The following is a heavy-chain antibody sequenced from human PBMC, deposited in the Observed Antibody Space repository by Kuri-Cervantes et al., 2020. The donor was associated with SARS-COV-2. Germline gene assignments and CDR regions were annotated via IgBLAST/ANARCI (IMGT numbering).Heavy chain of an antibody. CDR2: INSDGSST. Sequence: GESLKISCAASGFTFSSYWMHWVRQAPGKGLVWVSRINSDGSSTSYADSVKGRFTISRDNAKNTLYLQMNSLRAEDTAVYYCARDRTILGYFDYWGQGTLVTVSS. V-gene: IGHV3-74*01. CDR3: ARDRTILGYFDY. J-gene: IGHJ4*02. CDR1: GFTFSSYW. D-gene: IGHD3-9*01.